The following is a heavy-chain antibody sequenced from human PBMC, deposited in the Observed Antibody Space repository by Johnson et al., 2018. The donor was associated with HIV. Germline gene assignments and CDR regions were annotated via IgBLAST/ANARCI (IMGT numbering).Heavy chain of an antibody. V-gene: IGHV3-33*01. CDR3: ARDTSRDAFDI. CDR2: ICCDGGSK. J-gene: IGHJ3*02. CDR1: GFTFRSYG. Sequence: QVQLVESGGGVVQPGGSLRLSCAASGFTFRSYGMPWVRQAPGKGLEWVAVICCDGGSKYYADSVKGRFTISRDNSKNTLYLQMNSLRAEDTAVYYCARDTSRDAFDIWGQGTMVTVSS. D-gene: IGHD6-6*01.